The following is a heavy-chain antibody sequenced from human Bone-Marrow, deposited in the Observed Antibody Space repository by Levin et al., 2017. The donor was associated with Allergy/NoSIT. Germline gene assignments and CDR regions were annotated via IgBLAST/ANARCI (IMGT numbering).Heavy chain of an antibody. CDR1: GFTFSSYK. CDR3: AGFSRSGFLRYYYGIDV. V-gene: IGHV3-21*01. J-gene: IGHJ6*02. CDR2: ISSSSTDL. D-gene: IGHD3-3*01. Sequence: GGSLRLSCVASGFTFSSYKMNWVRQAPGKGLEWVSSISSSSTDLYYADSVRGRFTISRDNAKNFLYLQMNSLRGEDTAVYFCAGFSRSGFLRYYYGIDVWGQGTTVTVS.